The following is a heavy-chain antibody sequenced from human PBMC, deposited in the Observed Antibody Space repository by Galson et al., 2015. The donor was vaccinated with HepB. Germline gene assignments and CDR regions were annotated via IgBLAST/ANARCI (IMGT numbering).Heavy chain of an antibody. V-gene: IGHV3-9*01. Sequence: SLRLSCAASGFTFDDYVMHWVRQGPGKGLEWVSGISWNSGSIGYADSVKGRFTISRDNAKNSLYLQMNSLRAEDTALYYCAKERTLEWDLPPTSAFDIWGQGTMVTVSS. D-gene: IGHD1-26*01. CDR3: AKERTLEWDLPPTSAFDI. J-gene: IGHJ3*02. CDR2: ISWNSGSI. CDR1: GFTFDDYV.